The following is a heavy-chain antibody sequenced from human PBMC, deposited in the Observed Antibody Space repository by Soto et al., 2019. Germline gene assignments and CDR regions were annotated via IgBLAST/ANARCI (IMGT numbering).Heavy chain of an antibody. D-gene: IGHD2-15*01. CDR1: GFTFSSYG. CDR2: IWYDGSNK. J-gene: IGHJ2*01. Sequence: QVQLVESGGGVVQPGRSLRLSCAASGFTFSSYGMHWVRQAPGKGLEWVAVIWYDGSNKYYADSVKGRFTISRDNSKNTLYLQINSLSAEDTAVYYCARGRFCSGGSCYSDCYFDLWGRGTLVTVSS. CDR3: ARGRFCSGGSCYSDCYFDL. V-gene: IGHV3-33*01.